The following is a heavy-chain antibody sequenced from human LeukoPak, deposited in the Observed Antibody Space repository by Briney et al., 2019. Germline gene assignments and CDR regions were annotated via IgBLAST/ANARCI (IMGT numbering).Heavy chain of an antibody. D-gene: IGHD2-15*01. CDR2: IYTSGST. CDR1: GGSISSGSYY. J-gene: IGHJ5*02. CDR3: ARDGYCSGGSCYSNWFDP. Sequence: PSETLSLTCTVSGGSISSGSYYWSWIRQPAGKGLEWIGRIYTSGSTNYNPSLKSRVTISVDTSKNQFSLKLSSVTAADTAVYYCARDGYCSGGSCYSNWFDPWGQGTLVTVSS. V-gene: IGHV4-61*02.